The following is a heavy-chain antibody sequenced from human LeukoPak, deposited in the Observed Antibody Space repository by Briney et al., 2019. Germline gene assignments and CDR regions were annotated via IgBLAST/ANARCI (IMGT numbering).Heavy chain of an antibody. D-gene: IGHD5-24*01. Sequence: GASVKVSCKASGYTFTGYYMHWVRQAPGQGLEWMGRINSNSGGTNYAQKFQGRVTMTRDTSISTAYMELSRLRSDDTAVYYCARTATPGRWLQFSDYFDYWGQGTLVTVSS. V-gene: IGHV1-2*06. J-gene: IGHJ4*02. CDR2: INSNSGGT. CDR1: GYTFTGYY. CDR3: ARTATPGRWLQFSDYFDY.